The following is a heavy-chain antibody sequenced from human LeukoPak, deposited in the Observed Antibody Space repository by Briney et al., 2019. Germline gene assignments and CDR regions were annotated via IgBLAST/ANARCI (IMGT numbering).Heavy chain of an antibody. CDR1: GYTFTSYD. V-gene: IGHV1-8*03. J-gene: IGHJ4*02. CDR3: ASGGSGSYHFDY. D-gene: IGHD3-10*01. CDR2: MNPNSGNT. Sequence: ASVKVSCKASGYTFTSYDINWVRQATGQGLEWMGWMNPNSGNTGYAQKFQGRVTITRNTSISTAYMELSSLRSEDTAVYYCASGGSGSYHFDYWGQGTLVTVSS.